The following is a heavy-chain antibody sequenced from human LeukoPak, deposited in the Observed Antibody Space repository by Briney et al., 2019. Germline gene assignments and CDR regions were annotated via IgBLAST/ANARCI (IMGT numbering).Heavy chain of an antibody. Sequence: WGTLRLSCAGSGFTFSAYNMNWVRQAPGKGLEWVSYISSSSSTIYYAASVRGVFTFSSTNAKNLLYLQIKNPRADATAYYSCARAGKYNWFDPWGQGTLVTVSS. J-gene: IGHJ5*02. CDR2: ISSSSSTI. V-gene: IGHV3-48*04. CDR1: GFTFSAYN. CDR3: ARAGKYNWFDP.